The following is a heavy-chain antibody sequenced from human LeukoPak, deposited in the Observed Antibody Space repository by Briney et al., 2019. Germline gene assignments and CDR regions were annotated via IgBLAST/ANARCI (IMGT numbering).Heavy chain of an antibody. V-gene: IGHV4-34*01. J-gene: IGHJ6*03. CDR3: ARELVGATWYYYYYMDV. CDR1: GGSFSNYY. CDR2: INHSGST. Sequence: PSETLSLTCAVYGGSFSNYYWSWIRQPPGKGLEWIGEINHSGSTNYNPSLKSRVTISVDTSKNQFSLKLSSVTAADTAVYYCARELVGATWYYYYYMDVWGKGTTVTISS. D-gene: IGHD1-26*01.